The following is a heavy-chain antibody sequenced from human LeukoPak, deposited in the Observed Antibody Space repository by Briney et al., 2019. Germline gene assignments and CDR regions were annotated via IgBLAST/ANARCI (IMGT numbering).Heavy chain of an antibody. CDR1: GFTFSSYV. CDR2: ISGSGGST. V-gene: IGHV3-23*01. J-gene: IGHJ4*02. Sequence: PGGSLRLSCAASGFTFSSYVMSWVRQAPGKGLEWVSAISGSGGSTYYADSVKGRFTISRDNSKNTLYLQMNSLRAEDTAVYYCAKGDYYDSSGYYEDPFDYWGQGTLVTVSS. D-gene: IGHD3-22*01. CDR3: AKGDYYDSSGYYEDPFDY.